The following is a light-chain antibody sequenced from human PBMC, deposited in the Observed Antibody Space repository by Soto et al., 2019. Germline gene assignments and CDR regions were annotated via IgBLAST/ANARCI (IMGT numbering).Light chain of an antibody. V-gene: IGLV2-8*01. CDR2: EVS. Sequence: QSALTQPPSASGSPGQAVTISCTGTSSDVGGYNYVSWYQQHPGRAPQLMIYEVSKRPSGVHDRFSGSKSGNTASLTVSGLQTEDEADYYCSSYAGSNNQVFGTGTKLTVL. CDR3: SSYAGSNNQV. J-gene: IGLJ1*01. CDR1: SSDVGGYNY.